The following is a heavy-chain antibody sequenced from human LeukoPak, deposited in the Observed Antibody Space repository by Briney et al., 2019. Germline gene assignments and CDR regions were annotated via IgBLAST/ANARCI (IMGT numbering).Heavy chain of an antibody. CDR3: AGVRWAKTKGGIDY. CDR2: IYYSGST. J-gene: IGHJ4*02. D-gene: IGHD3-10*01. CDR1: GGSISSHY. V-gene: IGHV4-59*11. Sequence: SETLSLTCTVSGGSISSHYWSWIRQPPGKGPEWIGYIYYSGSTNYNPSLKSRVTISVDTSKNQFSLKLSSVTAADTAVYYCAGVRWAKTKGGIDYWGQGTLVTVSS.